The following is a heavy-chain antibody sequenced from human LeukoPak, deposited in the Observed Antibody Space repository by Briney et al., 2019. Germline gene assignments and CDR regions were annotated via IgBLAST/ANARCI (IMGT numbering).Heavy chain of an antibody. V-gene: IGHV3-30*03. J-gene: IGHJ5*02. CDR3: ARDWGSSGWYNWFDP. CDR1: GFSIGNYG. CDR2: ISHDGGAK. D-gene: IGHD6-19*01. Sequence: GGSLRLSCAVSGFSIGNYGMHWARQAPDKGLEWVAMISHDGGAKHYGDSVKGRLTISRDNSDNTLYLQMNSLRIEDTAVYYCARDWGSSGWYNWFDPWGQGTLVTVSS.